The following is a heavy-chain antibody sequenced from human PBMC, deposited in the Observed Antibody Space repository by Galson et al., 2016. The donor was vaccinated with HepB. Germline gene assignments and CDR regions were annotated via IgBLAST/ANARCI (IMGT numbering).Heavy chain of an antibody. D-gene: IGHD3-22*01. CDR1: GYTFTGHN. J-gene: IGHJ4*02. CDR2: INPNSGGT. CDR3: ARGPLGYYYDRSGSLDF. V-gene: IGHV1-2*02. Sequence: SVKVSCKASGYTFTGHNIHWVRQAAGHGLEWMGWINPNSGGTIYAQSFQGRVTMTRDTSISTASMELSRLRSDYTAVYYCARGPLGYYYDRSGSLDFWGQGTLVTVSS.